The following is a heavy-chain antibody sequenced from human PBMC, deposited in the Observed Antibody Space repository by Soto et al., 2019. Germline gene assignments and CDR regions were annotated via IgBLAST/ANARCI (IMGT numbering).Heavy chain of an antibody. CDR2: ISYDGSNK. CDR3: AKDLEGRYNWNFRYYYGMDV. CDR1: GVTFSSYG. V-gene: IGHV3-30*18. D-gene: IGHD1-7*01. J-gene: IGHJ6*02. Sequence: WGSLRLSCAASGVTFSSYGMPWVRQTPGKGLEWVAVISYDGSNKYYADSVKGRFTISRDNSKNTLYLQMNSLRAEDTAVYYCAKDLEGRYNWNFRYYYGMDVWGQGTTVTVSS.